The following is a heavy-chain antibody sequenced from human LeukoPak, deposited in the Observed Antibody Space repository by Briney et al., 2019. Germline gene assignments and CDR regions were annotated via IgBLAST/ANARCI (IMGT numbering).Heavy chain of an antibody. D-gene: IGHD1-14*01. CDR1: GYTFTSND. J-gene: IGHJ4*02. CDR2: MNPNSGNT. Sequence: ASVKVSCKASGYTFTSNDINWVRQATGQGLEWMGWMNPNSGNTGYAQKFQGRATMTRDTSINTAYMELSSLRSEDTAVYYCAKVAPRYNQFDYWGQGTLVTVSS. CDR3: AKVAPRYNQFDY. V-gene: IGHV1-8*01.